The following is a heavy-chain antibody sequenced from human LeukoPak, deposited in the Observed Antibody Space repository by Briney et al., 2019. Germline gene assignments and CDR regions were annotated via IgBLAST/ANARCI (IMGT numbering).Heavy chain of an antibody. Sequence: SETPSLTCTVSGGSISSYYWSWIRQPAGKGLERIGRIYTSGSTNYNPSLKSRVTMSVDTSKNQFSLKLSSVAAADTAVYYCARAYSSSRMVWFDPWGQGTLVTVSS. J-gene: IGHJ5*02. V-gene: IGHV4-4*07. CDR3: ARAYSSSRMVWFDP. CDR2: IYTSGST. D-gene: IGHD6-6*01. CDR1: GGSISSYY.